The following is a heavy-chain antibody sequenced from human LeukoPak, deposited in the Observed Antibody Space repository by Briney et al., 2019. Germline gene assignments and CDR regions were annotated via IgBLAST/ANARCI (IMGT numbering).Heavy chain of an antibody. CDR1: GFTVSSNY. CDR2: ISGSGGST. CDR3: AKTNSHGDYDY. Sequence: GGSLRLSCAASGFTVSSNYMSWVRQAPGKGLEWVSAISGSGGSTYYADSVKGRLTISRDNSKNTLYLQMNSLRAEDTAVYYCAKTNSHGDYDYWGQGTLVTVSS. V-gene: IGHV3-23*01. D-gene: IGHD4-17*01. J-gene: IGHJ4*02.